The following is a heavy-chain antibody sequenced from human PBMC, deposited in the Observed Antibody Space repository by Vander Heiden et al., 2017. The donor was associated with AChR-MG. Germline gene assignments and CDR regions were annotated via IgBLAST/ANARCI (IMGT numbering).Heavy chain of an antibody. Sequence: EVQLLASGGGVVQPGGSLRLSCAASGLTSGSYAVGWVRQHQGKGVGWVQAISGSGGSTYYADSGKGRVTISRENAKNTLYLQMNSLRAEDTAVYYCAKDWSYGYWGQGTLVTVSS. CDR1: GLTSGSYA. D-gene: IGHD1-26*01. V-gene: IGHV3-23*01. J-gene: IGHJ4*02. CDR3: AKDWSYGY. CDR2: ISGSGGST.